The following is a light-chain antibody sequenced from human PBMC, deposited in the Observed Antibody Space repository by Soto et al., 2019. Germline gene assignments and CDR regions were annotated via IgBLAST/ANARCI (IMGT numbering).Light chain of an antibody. CDR1: QSVGGN. CDR2: GAS. CDR3: QQYYSYPPLT. V-gene: IGKV3D-15*01. J-gene: IGKJ4*01. Sequence: EIVLTQSPGSLSLSPGDRATLSCRASQSVGGNVAWYQQIPGQPPKLLIYGASSRATGIPDRFSGSGSGTDFTLTISCLQSEDFATYYCQQYYSYPPLTFGGGTKVDIK.